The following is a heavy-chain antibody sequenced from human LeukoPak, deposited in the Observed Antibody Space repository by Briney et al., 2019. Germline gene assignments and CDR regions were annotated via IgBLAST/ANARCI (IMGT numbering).Heavy chain of an antibody. CDR1: GYTFTSYG. V-gene: IGHV1-18*01. CDR3: ARDPTPEYQLLLDGHNWFDP. CDR2: ISAYNGNT. Sequence: ASVKVSCKASGYTFTSYGISWVRQAPGQGLEWMGWISAYNGNTNYAQKLRGRVTMTTDTSTSTAYMELRSLRSDDTAVYYCARDPTPEYQLLLDGHNWFDPWGQGTLVTVSS. J-gene: IGHJ5*02. D-gene: IGHD2-2*01.